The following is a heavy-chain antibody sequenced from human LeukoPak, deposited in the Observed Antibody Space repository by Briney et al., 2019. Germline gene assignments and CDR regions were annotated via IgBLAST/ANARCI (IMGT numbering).Heavy chain of an antibody. CDR3: AREGDTATVLFDY. CDR1: GYTFTGYY. J-gene: IGHJ4*02. V-gene: IGHV1-2*04. D-gene: IGHD5-18*01. Sequence: ASVKVSCKASGYTFTGYYMHWVRQAPGQGLEWMGWVNPNSGGTNYAQNFQGWVTMTRDTSISTAYMELSRLRSDDTAVYYCAREGDTATVLFDYWGQGTLVTVSS. CDR2: VNPNSGGT.